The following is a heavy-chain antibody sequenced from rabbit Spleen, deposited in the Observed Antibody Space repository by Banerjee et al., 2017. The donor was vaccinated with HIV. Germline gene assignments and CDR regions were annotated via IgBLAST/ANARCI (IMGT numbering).Heavy chain of an antibody. J-gene: IGHJ4*01. D-gene: IGHD2-1*01. CDR2: VYNGDDS. V-gene: IGHV1S40*01. CDR3: ARNVDGAFNL. Sequence: QLLEESGGDLVKPGASLTLTCKASGFSLSSSSMGWVRQAPGKGLEWIARVYNGDDSTYANWAKGRFTISKTSSTTMTLQMTSLTAADTATYFCARNVDGAFNLWGPGTLVTVS. CDR1: GFSLSSSS.